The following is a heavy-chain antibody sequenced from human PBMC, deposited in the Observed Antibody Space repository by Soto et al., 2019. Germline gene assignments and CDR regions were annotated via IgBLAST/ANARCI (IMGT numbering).Heavy chain of an antibody. V-gene: IGHV3-66*01. CDR3: ANSIAAAGIAMDF. Sequence: GGSLRLSCAASGFSVTTYSMSWVRQAPGKGLEWVSVVYTDDSTAYADSLRGRFTISRDNSKNTVYLQMNSLRAEDTAVYYCANSIAAAGIAMDFWGQGNLVTVSS. D-gene: IGHD6-13*01. CDR2: VYTDDST. J-gene: IGHJ4*02. CDR1: GFSVTTYS.